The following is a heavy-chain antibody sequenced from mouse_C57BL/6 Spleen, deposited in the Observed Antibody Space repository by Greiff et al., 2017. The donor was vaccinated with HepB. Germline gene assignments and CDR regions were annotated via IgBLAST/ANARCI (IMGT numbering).Heavy chain of an antibody. CDR2: IDPEDGET. D-gene: IGHD2-1*01. CDR3: ASRMRGNYVFDY. V-gene: IGHV14-2*01. CDR1: GFNIKDYY. Sequence: DVQLQESGAELVKPGASVKLSCTASGFNIKDYYMHWVKQRTEQGLEWIGRIDPEDGETKYAPKFQGKATITADTSSNTAYLQLSSLTSEDTAVYYCASRMRGNYVFDYWGQGTTLTVSS. J-gene: IGHJ2*01.